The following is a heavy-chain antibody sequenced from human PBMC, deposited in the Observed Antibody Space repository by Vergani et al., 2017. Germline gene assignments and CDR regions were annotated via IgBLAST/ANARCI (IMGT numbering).Heavy chain of an antibody. CDR1: GGSISSGGFY. J-gene: IGHJ4*02. Sequence: QVQLQESGPGLVKPSQTLSLTCTVSGGSISSGGFYWSWIRQHPGKGLEWIGYIYYSGSTYYNPSLKSRVTISGDTSKNQFSLNLSSVTAADTAVYYCAIDNSIAARRKMDYWGQGTLVTVSS. V-gene: IGHV4-31*03. CDR3: AIDNSIAARRKMDY. CDR2: IYYSGST. D-gene: IGHD6-6*01.